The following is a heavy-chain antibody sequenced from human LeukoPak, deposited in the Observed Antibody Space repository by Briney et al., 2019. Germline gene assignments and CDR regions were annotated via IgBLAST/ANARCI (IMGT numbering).Heavy chain of an antibody. CDR1: GGSISSGSYY. D-gene: IGHD5/OR15-5a*01. CDR3: ARNLGVSRGVAFDI. Sequence: PSETLSLTCTVSGGSISSGSYYWSWIRQPPGKGLEWIGYIYYSGSTNYNPSLKSRVTISVDTSKNQFSLKLSSVTAADTAVYYCARNLGVSRGVAFDIWGQGTMVTVSS. V-gene: IGHV4-61*01. J-gene: IGHJ3*02. CDR2: IYYSGST.